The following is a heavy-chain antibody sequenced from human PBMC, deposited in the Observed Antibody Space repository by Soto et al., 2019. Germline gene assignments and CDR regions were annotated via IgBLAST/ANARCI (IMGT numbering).Heavy chain of an antibody. CDR2: INPNSGGT. Sequence: GASVKVSCKASGYTFTGYYMHWVRQAPGQGLEWMGWINPNSGGTNYAQKFQGWVTMTRDTSISTAYMELSRLRSDDTAVYYCARDLKGTYDSSGYYYGDDWFDPWGQGTLVTVSS. V-gene: IGHV1-2*04. J-gene: IGHJ5*02. D-gene: IGHD3-22*01. CDR3: ARDLKGTYDSSGYYYGDDWFDP. CDR1: GYTFTGYY.